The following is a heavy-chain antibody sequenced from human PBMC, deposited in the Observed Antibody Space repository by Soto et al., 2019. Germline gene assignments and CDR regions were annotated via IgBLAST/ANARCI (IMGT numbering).Heavy chain of an antibody. D-gene: IGHD3-10*01. J-gene: IGHJ5*02. CDR3: ARASIGWYYGSGRGNWFDP. CDR1: GGSISSSSYY. Sequence: SGTLALTCTVSGGSISSSSYYWGWIRQPPGKGLEGIGRIYYSGSTYYNPSLKRRTTISVNTSKNQFPLKMSPVTAAEADVYYCARASIGWYYGSGRGNWFDPWGQGTLVTVSS. V-gene: IGHV4-39*06. CDR2: IYYSGST.